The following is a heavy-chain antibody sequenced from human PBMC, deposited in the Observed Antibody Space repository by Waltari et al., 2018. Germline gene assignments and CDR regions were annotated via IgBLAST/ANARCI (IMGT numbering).Heavy chain of an antibody. J-gene: IGHJ3*02. Sequence: QVQLVESGGGVVQPGRSLRLSCAASGFTFSSYGLHWVRQAPGKGLEWVAGIWYDGSNKYYADSVKGRFTISRDNSKNTLYLQMNSLRAEDTAVYYCARGGYCSSTSCYIGFDIWGQGTMVTVSS. CDR1: GFTFSSYG. D-gene: IGHD2-2*02. CDR2: IWYDGSNK. CDR3: ARGGYCSSTSCYIGFDI. V-gene: IGHV3-33*01.